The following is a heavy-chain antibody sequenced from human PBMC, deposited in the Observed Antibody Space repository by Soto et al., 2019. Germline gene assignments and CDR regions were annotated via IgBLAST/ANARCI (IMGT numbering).Heavy chain of an antibody. Sequence: QVQLVQSGAEVKKPGASVKVSCKASGYSFTNYAIHWVRQAPGQRLEWMGWINAGNGNTKYSQKFQGRVTISRDTAASKAYMEVSSLRCEDTAVYYCARDEVGRYFDWFYGMDVWGQGTTVTVSS. CDR2: INAGNGNT. CDR3: ARDEVGRYFDWFYGMDV. CDR1: GYSFTNYA. V-gene: IGHV1-3*01. D-gene: IGHD3-9*01. J-gene: IGHJ6*02.